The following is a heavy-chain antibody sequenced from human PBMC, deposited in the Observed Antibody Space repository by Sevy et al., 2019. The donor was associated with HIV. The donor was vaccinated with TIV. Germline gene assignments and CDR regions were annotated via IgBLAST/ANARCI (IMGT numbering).Heavy chain of an antibody. CDR1: GFTFSSYD. V-gene: IGHV3-23*01. CDR3: AAGGWGSDAFDI. J-gene: IGHJ3*02. D-gene: IGHD6-19*01. Sequence: GGSLRLSCAASGFTFSSYDMSWVRQAPGKGLEWVSAIRGSGGSTYYADSVKGRFTISRDNSKNTLYLQMNSLRAEDTAVYYCAAGGWGSDAFDIWGQGTMVTVSS. CDR2: IRGSGGST.